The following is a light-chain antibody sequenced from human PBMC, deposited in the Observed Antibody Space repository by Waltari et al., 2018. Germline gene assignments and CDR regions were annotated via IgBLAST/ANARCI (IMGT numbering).Light chain of an antibody. Sequence: DIMMTQSPDSLGVSLGERATITCKSSQSVLHTNNKDYLAWYQQKPGQPPKLLIYWASTREFGVPDRFSGSGSGTSFTLTISSLQAEDVAVYYCQQYYSTPNTFGQGTKLEIK. CDR1: QSVLHTNNKDY. CDR2: WAS. CDR3: QQYYSTPNT. J-gene: IGKJ2*01. V-gene: IGKV4-1*01.